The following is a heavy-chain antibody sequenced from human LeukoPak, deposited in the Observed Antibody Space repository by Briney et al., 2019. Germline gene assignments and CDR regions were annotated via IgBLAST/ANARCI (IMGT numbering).Heavy chain of an antibody. CDR3: AKDVSGTYYYDSSAPGFDP. Sequence: GGSLRLSCAASGFTFDDYAMHWVRQAPGKGLEWVSLISGDGGSTYYADSVKGRFTISRDNSKNSLYLQMNSLRTEDTALYYCAKDVSGTYYYDSSAPGFDPWGQGTLVTVSS. J-gene: IGHJ5*02. D-gene: IGHD3-22*01. CDR2: ISGDGGST. CDR1: GFTFDDYA. V-gene: IGHV3-43*02.